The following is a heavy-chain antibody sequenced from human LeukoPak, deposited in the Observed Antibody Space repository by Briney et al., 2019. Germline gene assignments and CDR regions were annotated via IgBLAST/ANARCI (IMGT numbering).Heavy chain of an antibody. D-gene: IGHD3-16*01. Sequence: PGGSLRLSCAASGITVSSKYMSWVRQAPGKGLEWVSVIYSGGSTYYADSVKGRFTISRDNSKNTLYLQMSSLRVEDTAVYYCARDGGAGWYFDLWGRGTLVTVSS. V-gene: IGHV3-53*01. CDR3: ARDGGAGWYFDL. CDR1: GITVSSKY. J-gene: IGHJ2*01. CDR2: IYSGGST.